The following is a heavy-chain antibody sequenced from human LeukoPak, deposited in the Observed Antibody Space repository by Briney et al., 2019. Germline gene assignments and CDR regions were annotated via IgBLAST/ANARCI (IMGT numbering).Heavy chain of an antibody. J-gene: IGHJ6*02. CDR1: GFTFSDYY. D-gene: IGHD3-3*01. V-gene: IGHV3-11*01. CDR3: ARDFWSGYSDYYYYGMDV. CDR2: ISSSGSTI. Sequence: PGGSLRLSCAASGFTFSDYYMSWIRQAPGKGLEWVSYISSSGSTIYYADSVKGRFTISRDNAKNSLYLQMNSLRAEDTAVYYCARDFWSGYSDYYYYGMDVWGQGTTVTVSS.